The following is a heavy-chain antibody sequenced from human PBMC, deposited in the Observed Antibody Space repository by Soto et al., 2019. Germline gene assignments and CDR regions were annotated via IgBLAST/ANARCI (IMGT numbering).Heavy chain of an antibody. D-gene: IGHD3-3*01. CDR3: AAKYYDFWSGYYTRDIDYYYGMDV. CDR1: GFTFTSSA. J-gene: IGHJ6*02. CDR2: IVVGSGNT. Sequence: SVKVSCRASGFTFTSSAVQRVRQARGQRLEWIGWIVVGSGNTNYAQKFQERVTITRDMSTSTAYMELSSLRSEDTAVYYCAAKYYDFWSGYYTRDIDYYYGMDVWGQGTTVTVSS. V-gene: IGHV1-58*01.